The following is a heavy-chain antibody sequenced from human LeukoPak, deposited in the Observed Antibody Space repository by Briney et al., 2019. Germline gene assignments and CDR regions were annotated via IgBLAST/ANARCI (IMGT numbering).Heavy chain of an antibody. CDR3: ARGTPGIGFDY. CDR1: GGSISSGSYY. CDR2: IYTSGST. Sequence: SETLSLTCTVSGGSISSGSYYCSWIRQPAGKGLEWIGRIYTSGSTYYNPSLKSRVTISVDTSKNQFSLKLSSVTAADTAVYYCARGTPGIGFDYWGQGTLVTVSS. V-gene: IGHV4-61*02. J-gene: IGHJ4*02. D-gene: IGHD3-10*01.